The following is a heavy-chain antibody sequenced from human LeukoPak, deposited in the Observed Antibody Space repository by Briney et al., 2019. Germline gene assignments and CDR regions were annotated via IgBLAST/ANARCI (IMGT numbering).Heavy chain of an antibody. Sequence: GGSLRLSCAASGFSISTYAMGWVRQAPGKGLEWVSIISDRDDSTHYVDSVKGRFTIFRDSSKNTLYLQMNSLRGEDTAVYYCAKAASDCSGGSCYYLGYYYYYMDVWGKGTTVTVSS. CDR1: GFSISTYA. CDR3: AKAASDCSGGSCYYLGYYYYYMDV. D-gene: IGHD2-15*01. J-gene: IGHJ6*03. CDR2: ISDRDDST. V-gene: IGHV3-23*01.